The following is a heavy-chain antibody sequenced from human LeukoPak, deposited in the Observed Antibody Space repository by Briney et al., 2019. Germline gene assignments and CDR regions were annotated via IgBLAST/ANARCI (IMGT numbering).Heavy chain of an antibody. CDR2: INPNSGGT. CDR1: GYTFTVYY. D-gene: IGHD2-15*01. J-gene: IGHJ4*02. V-gene: IGHV1-2*02. CDR3: ARSEAAQTHALDY. Sequence: ASVKVSCKASGYTFTVYYMHWVRQAPGQGLEWLGWINPNSGGTNYAQKFQGRVTVTRDTSISTAYMELSRLRSDDTAVYYCARSEAAQTHALDYWGQGTLVTVSS.